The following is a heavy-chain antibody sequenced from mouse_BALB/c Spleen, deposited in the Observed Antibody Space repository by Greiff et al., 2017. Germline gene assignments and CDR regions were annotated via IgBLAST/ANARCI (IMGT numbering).Heavy chain of an antibody. Sequence: EVKLLESGPGLVKPSQSLSLTCTVTGYSITSDYAWNWIRQFPGNKLEWMGYISYSGSTSYNPSLKSRISITRDTSKNQFFLQLNSVTTEDTATYYCARIGNFAYWGQGTLVTVSA. CDR1: GYSITSDYA. J-gene: IGHJ3*01. V-gene: IGHV3-2*02. CDR2: ISYSGST. D-gene: IGHD2-1*01. CDR3: ARIGNFAY.